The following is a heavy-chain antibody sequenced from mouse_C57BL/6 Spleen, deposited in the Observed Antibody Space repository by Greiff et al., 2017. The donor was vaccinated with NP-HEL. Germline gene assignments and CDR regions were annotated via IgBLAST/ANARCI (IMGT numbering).Heavy chain of an antibody. CDR1: GFNIKNTY. Sequence: EVQGVESVGGSVRPGASVKLSCTASGFNIKNTYMHWVKQRPEQGLEWIGRMDCANGNTKYAPKFQGKATITADTSSNTAYLQLSSLTSEDTAIYYCARSEYYGSSYRWYFDVWGTGTTVTVSS. D-gene: IGHD1-1*01. CDR3: ARSEYYGSSYRWYFDV. V-gene: IGHV14-3*01. CDR2: MDCANGNT. J-gene: IGHJ1*03.